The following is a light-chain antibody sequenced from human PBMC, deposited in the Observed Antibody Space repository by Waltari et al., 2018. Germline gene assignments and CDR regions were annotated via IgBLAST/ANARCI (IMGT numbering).Light chain of an antibody. J-gene: IGLJ2*01. CDR3: CSYADSNTVL. V-gene: IGLV2-11*01. CDR2: YVS. CDR1: SSDVGFYNY. Sequence: QSVLTQPRSVSGSPGQSVTISCTGTSSDVGFYNYVSWYQQHPGKAPKLMIYYVSERPSGVPDRFSGAKSGNTASLTISGLQAEDEADFYCCSYADSNTVLFGGGTKVTVL.